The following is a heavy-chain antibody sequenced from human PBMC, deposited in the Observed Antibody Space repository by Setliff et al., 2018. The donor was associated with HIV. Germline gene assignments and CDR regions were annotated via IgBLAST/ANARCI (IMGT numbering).Heavy chain of an antibody. CDR1: GDSITRGSYY. CDR3: ARAAYSGTYLWEPATDL. J-gene: IGHJ2*01. Sequence: SETLSLTCTVSGDSITRGSYYWSWIRQPAGKGLEWIGHIYPRGKTQYSPSLKSRITISADTSKNQLSLNRSSVTAADTAVYYCARAAYSGTYLWEPATDLWGRGTMVTVAS. D-gene: IGHD1-26*01. CDR2: IYPRGKT. V-gene: IGHV4-61*09.